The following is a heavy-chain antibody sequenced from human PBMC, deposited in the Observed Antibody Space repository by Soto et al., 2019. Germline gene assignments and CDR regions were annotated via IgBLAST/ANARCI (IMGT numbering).Heavy chain of an antibody. CDR1: GFTFSSYA. V-gene: IGHV3-23*01. Sequence: GGSLRLSCAASGFTFSSYAMSWVRQAPGKGLEWVSAISGSGGSTYYADSVKGRFTISRDNSKNTLYLQMNSLRAEDTAVYYCAKDGYDSSSWYLGWFDPWGQGTLVTVSS. D-gene: IGHD6-13*01. CDR3: AKDGYDSSSWYLGWFDP. CDR2: ISGSGGST. J-gene: IGHJ5*02.